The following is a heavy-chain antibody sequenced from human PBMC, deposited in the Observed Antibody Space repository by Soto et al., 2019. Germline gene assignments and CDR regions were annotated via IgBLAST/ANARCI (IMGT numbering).Heavy chain of an antibody. D-gene: IGHD3-3*01. CDR2: IYPGDSDT. V-gene: IGHV5-51*01. CDR3: ARASTIFGVVTPVYYYYMDV. CDR1: GYSFTSYG. J-gene: IGHJ6*03. Sequence: PGESLKISCKGSGYSFTSYGSGWVRQMPGKGLEWMGIIYPGDSDTRYSPSFQGQVTISADKSISTAYLQWSSLKASDTAMYYCARASTIFGVVTPVYYYYMDVWGKGTTVTVSS.